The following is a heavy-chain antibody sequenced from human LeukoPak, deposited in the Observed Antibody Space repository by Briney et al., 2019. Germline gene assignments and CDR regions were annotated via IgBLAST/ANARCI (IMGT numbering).Heavy chain of an antibody. J-gene: IGHJ4*02. CDR1: GFTLSSNW. D-gene: IGHD3-10*01. Sequence: GGSLRLSCAASGFTLSSNWMHWVRQAPGKGLEWVSAISGSGGSIYYADSVKGRFTISRDNSKNTLYLQMNSLRAEDTAVYYCAKDSDFTNYYGSGSYDYWGQGTLVTVSS. CDR3: AKDSDFTNYYGSGSYDY. V-gene: IGHV3-23*01. CDR2: ISGSGGSI.